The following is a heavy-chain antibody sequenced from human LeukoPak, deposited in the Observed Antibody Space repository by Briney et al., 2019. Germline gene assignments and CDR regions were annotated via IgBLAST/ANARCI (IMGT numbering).Heavy chain of an antibody. V-gene: IGHV1-69-2*01. Sequence: ASVKVSCKVSGYTFTDYYMHWVQQAPGKGLEWMGLVDPEDGGTIYAEKFQGRVTITADTSTDTAYMELSSLRSEDTAVYYCATWNHARIDPWGQGTLVTVSS. J-gene: IGHJ5*02. CDR2: VDPEDGGT. CDR1: GYTFTDYY. D-gene: IGHD1-14*01. CDR3: ATWNHARIDP.